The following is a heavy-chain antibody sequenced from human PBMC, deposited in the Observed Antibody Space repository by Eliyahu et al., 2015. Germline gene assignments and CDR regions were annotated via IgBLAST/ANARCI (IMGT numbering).Heavy chain of an antibody. CDR2: FYYSGST. CDR1: GASISDTSHY. CDR3: AATFGEWLGLDFDS. V-gene: IGHV4-39*01. Sequence: HLQLQESGPGLVKPSETLSLTCSVSGASISDTSHYWGWIRQPPGKGLEWIGSFYYSGSTYYNPSLKSRVTISLDTSKNQFSLKLSSPTATDTAVYYCAATFGEWLGLDFDSWGQGTLVTVSS. J-gene: IGHJ4*02. D-gene: IGHD6-19*01.